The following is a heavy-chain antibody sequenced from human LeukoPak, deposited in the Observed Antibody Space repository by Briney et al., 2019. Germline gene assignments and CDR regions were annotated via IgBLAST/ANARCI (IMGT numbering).Heavy chain of an antibody. CDR3: ARMKYYFDY. V-gene: IGHV4-30-2*01. CDR1: GGSISSGGYS. J-gene: IGHJ4*02. CDR2: IYHSGST. Sequence: SETLSLTCAVSGGSISSGGYSWSWIRQPPGKGLEWIGYIYHSGSTYYNPSLKSRVTISVDASKNQFSLKLSSVTAADTAVYYCARMKYYFDYWGQGTLVTVSS.